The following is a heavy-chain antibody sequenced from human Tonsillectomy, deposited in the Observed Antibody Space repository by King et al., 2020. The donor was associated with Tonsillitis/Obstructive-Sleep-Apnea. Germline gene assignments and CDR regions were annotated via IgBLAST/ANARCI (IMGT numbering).Heavy chain of an antibody. D-gene: IGHD5-24*01. Sequence: VQLQESGPGLVKPSETLSLTCTVSGGSISTHYWSWIRQPAGKGLEWIGRIYTSGSTNYNPSLKSRVTMSVDTSKNQFSLQLSSVTAADTAVYFCRGNPRDEHGGYYYYGMDVWGQGTTVTVSS. J-gene: IGHJ6*02. CDR3: RGNPRDEHGGYYYYGMDV. CDR1: GGSISTHY. V-gene: IGHV4-4*07. CDR2: IYTSGST.